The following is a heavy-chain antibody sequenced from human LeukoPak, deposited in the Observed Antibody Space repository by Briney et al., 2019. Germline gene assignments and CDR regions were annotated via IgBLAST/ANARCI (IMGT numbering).Heavy chain of an antibody. J-gene: IGHJ6*02. CDR2: IYTSGST. V-gene: IGHV4-4*07. Sequence: PSETLSLTCTVSGGSISSYYWSWIRRPAGKGLEWIGRIYTSGSTNYNPSLKSRVTMSVDTSKNQFSLKLSSVTAADTAVYYCARDSYIAVAGTNYYYGMDVWGQGTTVTVSS. D-gene: IGHD6-19*01. CDR3: ARDSYIAVAGTNYYYGMDV. CDR1: GGSISSYY.